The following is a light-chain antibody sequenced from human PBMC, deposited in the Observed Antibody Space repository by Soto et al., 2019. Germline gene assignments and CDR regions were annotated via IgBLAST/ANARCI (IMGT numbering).Light chain of an antibody. V-gene: IGKV3-11*01. CDR2: DAS. CDR3: QQRRMWPST. CDR1: QSFRGL. J-gene: IGKJ5*01. Sequence: EVVLTQSPVTLSLSPGERATLSCRASQSFRGLLAWYQQKPGQAPRLLIYDASNRATGIPPRFSGSGSGTDFTLTISSLQPEDAAVYYCQQRRMWPSTFGQGTRLEIK.